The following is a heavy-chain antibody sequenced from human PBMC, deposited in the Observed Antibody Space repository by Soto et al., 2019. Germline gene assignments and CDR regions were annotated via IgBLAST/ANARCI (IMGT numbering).Heavy chain of an antibody. Sequence: ASVKVSCKASGYTFTSYYMHWVRQAPGQGLEWMGIINPSGGGTSYAQKFQGRVTMTRDTSTSTVYMELSSLRSEDTAVYYCARSYLYSSSYYYGMDVWGQGTTVTVSS. CDR3: ARSYLYSSSYYYGMDV. CDR1: GYTFTSYY. D-gene: IGHD6-6*01. V-gene: IGHV1-46*01. J-gene: IGHJ6*02. CDR2: INPSGGGT.